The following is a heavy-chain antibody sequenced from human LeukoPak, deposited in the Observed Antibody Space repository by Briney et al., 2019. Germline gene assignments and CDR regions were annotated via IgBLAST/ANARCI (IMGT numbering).Heavy chain of an antibody. CDR1: GGSISSSSYY. V-gene: IGHV4-39*07. Sequence: SETLSLTCTVSGGSISSSSYYWGWIRQPPGKGLEWIGSIYYSGSTYYNPSLKSRVTISVDTSRNQSSLKLSSVTAADTAVYYCARDKGLANMDVWGKGTTVTVSS. J-gene: IGHJ6*03. CDR3: ARDKGLANMDV. CDR2: IYYSGST.